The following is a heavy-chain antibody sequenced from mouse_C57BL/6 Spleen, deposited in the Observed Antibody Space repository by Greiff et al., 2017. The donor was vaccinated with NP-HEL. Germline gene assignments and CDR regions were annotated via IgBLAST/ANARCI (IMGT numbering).Heavy chain of an antibody. J-gene: IGHJ3*01. CDR1: GYTFTGYW. D-gene: IGHD1-1*01. V-gene: IGHV1-9*01. CDR2: ILPGSGST. Sequence: QVQLKQSGAELMKPGASVKLSCKATGYTFTGYWIEWVKQRPGHGLEWIGEILPGSGSTNYNEKFKGKATFTADTSSNTAYMQLSSLTTEDSAIYYCARRGNYYGSSSFAYWGQGTLVTVSA. CDR3: ARRGNYYGSSSFAY.